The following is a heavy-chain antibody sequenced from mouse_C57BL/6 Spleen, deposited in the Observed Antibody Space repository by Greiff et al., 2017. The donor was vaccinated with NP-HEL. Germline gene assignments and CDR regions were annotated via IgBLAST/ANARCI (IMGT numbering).Heavy chain of an antibody. CDR3: ARDRAYASSYWYFDV. Sequence: EVMLVESEGGLVQPGSSMKLSCTASGFTFSDYYMAWVRQVPEKGLEWVANINYDGSSTYYLDSLKSRFIISRDNAKNILYLQMSSLKSEDTATYYCARDRAYASSYWYFDVWGTGTTVTVSS. CDR2: INYDGSST. D-gene: IGHD1-1*01. J-gene: IGHJ1*03. CDR1: GFTFSDYY. V-gene: IGHV5-16*01.